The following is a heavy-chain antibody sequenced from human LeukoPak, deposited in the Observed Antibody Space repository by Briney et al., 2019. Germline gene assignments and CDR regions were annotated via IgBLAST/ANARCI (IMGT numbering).Heavy chain of an antibody. CDR3: ARLDNMGYCSSTNCPNWYFDL. V-gene: IGHV4-39*01. CDR1: GGSISSSSDF. CDR2: VHYSGNT. Sequence: SETLFLTCTVSGGSISSSSDFWGWIRQPPGKGLECIGNVHYSGNTYYNPSLKSRVTISVDTSKNQFSLKLRSVTAADTAVYYCARLDNMGYCSSTNCPNWYFDLWGRGTLVTVSS. J-gene: IGHJ2*01. D-gene: IGHD2-2*01.